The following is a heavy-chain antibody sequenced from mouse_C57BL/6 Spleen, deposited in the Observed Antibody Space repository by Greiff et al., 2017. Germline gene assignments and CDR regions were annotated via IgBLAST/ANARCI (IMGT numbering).Heavy chain of an antibody. J-gene: IGHJ1*03. Sequence: EVKLQESGPGLVKPSQSLSLTCSVTGYSITSGYYWNWIRQFPGNKLEWMGYISYDGSNNYNPSLKNRISITRDTSKNQFFLKLNSVTTEDTATYYCARDPFITTVVDWYFDVWGTGTTVTVSS. CDR2: ISYDGSN. CDR3: ARDPFITTVVDWYFDV. CDR1: GYSITSGYY. D-gene: IGHD1-1*01. V-gene: IGHV3-6*01.